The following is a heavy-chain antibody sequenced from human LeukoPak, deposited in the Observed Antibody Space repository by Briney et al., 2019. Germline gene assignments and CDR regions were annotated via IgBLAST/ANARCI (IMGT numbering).Heavy chain of an antibody. D-gene: IGHD3-22*01. V-gene: IGHV4-39*07. J-gene: IGHJ5*02. Sequence: SETLSLTCNVSGGFISSSNDYWGWIRQPPGKGLEWIGRIYTSGSTNYNPSLKSRVTMSVDTSKNQFSLKLSSVTAADTAVYYCAREYYYDRENWFDPWGQGTLVTVSS. CDR3: AREYYYDRENWFDP. CDR2: IYTSGST. CDR1: GGFISSSNDY.